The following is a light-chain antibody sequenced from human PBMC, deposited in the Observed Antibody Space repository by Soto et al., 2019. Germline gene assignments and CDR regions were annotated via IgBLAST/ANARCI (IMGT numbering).Light chain of an antibody. CDR3: QQYNNWPPYT. CDR2: GAT. J-gene: IGKJ2*01. V-gene: IGKV3-15*01. CDR1: QTVSNN. Sequence: ETVMTQSPDTLSVSPGERATLSCRASQTVSNNLAWYQQKPGQAPRLLIYGATTRATGIPARFSGSGSGTEFTLTNSSLQSEDFAVYYCQQYNNWPPYTVGEGTKLEIK.